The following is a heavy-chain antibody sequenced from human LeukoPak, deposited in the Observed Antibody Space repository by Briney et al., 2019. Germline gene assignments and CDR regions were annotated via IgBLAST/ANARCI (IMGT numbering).Heavy chain of an antibody. Sequence: PGGSLRLSCAASGFTFSSYAMSWVRQAPGKGLEWVSGVLSDGGTTYYADSVKGRFTISRDNSGNTLYLQMNSLRAEDTAVYSCARDLSGLDAFDIWGQGTMVTVSS. D-gene: IGHD3-3*02. CDR1: GFTFSSYA. J-gene: IGHJ3*02. CDR3: ARDLSGLDAFDI. V-gene: IGHV3-23*01. CDR2: VLSDGGTT.